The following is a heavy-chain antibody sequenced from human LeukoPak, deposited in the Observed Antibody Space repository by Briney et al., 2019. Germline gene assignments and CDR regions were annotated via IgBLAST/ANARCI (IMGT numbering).Heavy chain of an antibody. J-gene: IGHJ4*02. D-gene: IGHD1-20*01. CDR2: INHSRST. V-gene: IGHV4-34*01. Sequence: PSETLSLTCAVYGGSFSGYYWSWIRQPPGKGLEWIGEINHSRSTNYNPSLKSRVTISVDTSKNQFSLKLSSVTAADTAVYYCASSGANWNVGYWGQGTLVTVSS. CDR3: ASSGANWNVGY. CDR1: GGSFSGYY.